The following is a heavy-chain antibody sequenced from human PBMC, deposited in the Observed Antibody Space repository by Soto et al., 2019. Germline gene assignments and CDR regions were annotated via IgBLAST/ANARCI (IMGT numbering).Heavy chain of an antibody. CDR3: ARDIGIVLEWFPEDY. J-gene: IGHJ4*02. V-gene: IGHV3-33*01. CDR1: GFTFSSYG. CDR2: ISYDGSNK. Sequence: QVQLVESGGGVVQPGRSLRLSCAASGFTFSSYGMHWVRQPPGKGLEWVAVISYDGSNKYYADSVKGRFTISRDNSKNTLDLQMNSLRAEDRAVYYCARDIGIVLEWFPEDYWGQGTLVTVSS. D-gene: IGHD3-3*01.